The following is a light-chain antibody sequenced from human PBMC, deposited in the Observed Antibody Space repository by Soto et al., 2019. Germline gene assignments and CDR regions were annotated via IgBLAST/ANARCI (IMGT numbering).Light chain of an antibody. Sequence: DIQMTQSPSTLSASVGDRVTVTCRAGQTITNWLAWYQQKLGKAPKLLIYKASTLKSGVPARFSGSGSGTDFTLTISGLQPDDFASYFCQQYSTYPLTFGGGTKVDIK. CDR2: KAS. J-gene: IGKJ4*01. CDR3: QQYSTYPLT. CDR1: QTITNW. V-gene: IGKV1-5*03.